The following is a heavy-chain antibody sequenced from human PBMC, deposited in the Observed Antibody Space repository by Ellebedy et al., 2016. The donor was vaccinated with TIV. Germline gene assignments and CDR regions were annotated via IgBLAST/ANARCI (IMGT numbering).Heavy chain of an antibody. V-gene: IGHV3-23*01. Sequence: GGSLRLSCAASGFTFSSYAMSWVRQAPGKGLEWVSAISGSGGSTYYADSVKGRFTISRDNSKNTLYLQMNSLRAEDTAVYYCARDLVYVDRGYYYGMNVWGQGTTVTVSS. J-gene: IGHJ6*02. CDR3: ARDLVYVDRGYYYGMNV. CDR2: ISGSGGST. D-gene: IGHD2-8*01. CDR1: GFTFSSYA.